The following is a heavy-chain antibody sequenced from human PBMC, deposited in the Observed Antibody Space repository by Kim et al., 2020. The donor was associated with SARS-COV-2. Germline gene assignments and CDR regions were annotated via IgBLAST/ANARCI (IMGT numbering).Heavy chain of an antibody. CDR3: AKGVRTTGTTWFFDY. Sequence: DSVKGRFTISRDKSQNSLYLRMNSLRTEDTALYYCAKGVRTTGTTWFFDYWGQGTLVTVSS. D-gene: IGHD1-1*01. J-gene: IGHJ4*02. V-gene: IGHV3-43*01.